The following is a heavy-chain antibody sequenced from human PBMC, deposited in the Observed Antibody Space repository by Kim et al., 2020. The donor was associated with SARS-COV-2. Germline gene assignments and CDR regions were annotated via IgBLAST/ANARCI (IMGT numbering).Heavy chain of an antibody. V-gene: IGHV4-61*01. J-gene: IGHJ6*01. CDR3: ARAGITMVRKFYYGMDV. CDR2: IYYSGTT. Sequence: SETLSLTCTISGVSVSSSSFFWTWIRQPPGKGLEWIGYIYYSGTTNYNPSLKSRVSISVDTSKNQFSLTLTSVTAADTAVYFCARAGITMVRKFYYGMDV. D-gene: IGHD3-10*01. CDR1: GVSVSSSSFF.